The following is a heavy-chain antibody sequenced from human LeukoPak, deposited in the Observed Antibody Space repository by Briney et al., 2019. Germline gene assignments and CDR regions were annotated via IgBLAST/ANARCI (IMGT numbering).Heavy chain of an antibody. CDR1: GFTFSGSA. D-gene: IGHD3-22*01. CDR3: TTAYDSSGYYYVSFDY. J-gene: IGHJ4*02. CDR2: IRSKANTYAT. V-gene: IGHV3-73*01. Sequence: PGGSLRLSCAASGFTFSGSAMHWVRQASGKGLECVGRIRSKANTYATAYAASVKGRFTISRDDSKNTAYLQMNSLKTEDTAVYYCTTAYDSSGYYYVSFDYWGQGTLVTVSS.